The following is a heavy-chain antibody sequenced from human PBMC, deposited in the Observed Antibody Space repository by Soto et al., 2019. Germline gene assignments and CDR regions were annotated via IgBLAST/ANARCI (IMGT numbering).Heavy chain of an antibody. D-gene: IGHD3-22*01. V-gene: IGHV1-69*01. CDR2: IIPIFGTA. CDR1: GGIFSSYA. CDR3: ARGGSGYVWFNEF. J-gene: IGHJ4*02. Sequence: QEKLVQSGAEVKKPGSSVKVSCKASGGIFSSYAISWVRQAPGQGLEWLGGIIPIFGTANYAQKFQGRVTITADESTNTAYMDLRSLKSEDTAIYYCARGGSGYVWFNEFWGQGTLVTVSS.